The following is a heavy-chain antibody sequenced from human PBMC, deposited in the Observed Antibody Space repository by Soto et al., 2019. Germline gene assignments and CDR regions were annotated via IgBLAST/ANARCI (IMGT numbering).Heavy chain of an antibody. CDR3: ARGFIYYGSGSYYNKDYYYGMDV. Sequence: SETLSLTCAVYGGSFSGYYWSWIRQPPGKGLEWIGEINHSGSTNYNPSLKSRVTISVDTSKNQFSLKLSSVTAADTAVYYCARGFIYYGSGSYYNKDYYYGMDVWGQGTTVTVSS. J-gene: IGHJ6*02. V-gene: IGHV4-34*01. CDR2: INHSGST. D-gene: IGHD3-10*01. CDR1: GGSFSGYY.